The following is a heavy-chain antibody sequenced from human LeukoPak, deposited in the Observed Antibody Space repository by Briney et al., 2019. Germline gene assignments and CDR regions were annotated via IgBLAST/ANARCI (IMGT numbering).Heavy chain of an antibody. J-gene: IGHJ4*02. D-gene: IGHD3-22*01. Sequence: PGGSLRLSCAASGFTFSSYSMNWVRQAPGKGLEWVSSISSSSSYIYYADSVKGRFTISRDNAKNSLYLQMNSLRAEDTAVYYCARGYYDSSGYYYRCLDYWGQGTLVTVSS. CDR3: ARGYYDSSGYYYRCLDY. CDR2: ISSSSSYI. V-gene: IGHV3-21*01. CDR1: GFTFSSYS.